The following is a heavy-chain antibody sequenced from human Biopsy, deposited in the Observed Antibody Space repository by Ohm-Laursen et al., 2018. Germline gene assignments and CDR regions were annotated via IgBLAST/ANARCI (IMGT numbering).Heavy chain of an antibody. CDR1: GFTFSRYD. CDR3: ARDGVGSYHDY. Sequence: SLRLSCSASGFTFSRYDMSWVRQAPGKGLEWVSSIRGSGDSTNYAASVKGRFTISGDNSKTTLFLQMNSPRAEATAVYYCARDGVGSYHDYWGQGTLVTVSS. J-gene: IGHJ4*02. CDR2: IRGSGDST. D-gene: IGHD3-16*02. V-gene: IGHV3-23*01.